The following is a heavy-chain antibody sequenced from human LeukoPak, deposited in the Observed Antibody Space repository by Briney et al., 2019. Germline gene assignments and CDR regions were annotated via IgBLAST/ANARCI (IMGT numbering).Heavy chain of an antibody. J-gene: IGHJ4*02. D-gene: IGHD6-19*01. CDR2: ISSSGNTI. CDR3: ARDGMAVAGLPDY. Sequence: GGSLRLSCAASGFTFDDYGMSWVRQAPGEGLEWVSYISSSGNTIYYADSVKGRFTISRDNAKNSLYLQMNSLRAEDTAVYYCARDGMAVAGLPDYWGQGTLVTVSS. V-gene: IGHV3-11*01. CDR1: GFTFDDYG.